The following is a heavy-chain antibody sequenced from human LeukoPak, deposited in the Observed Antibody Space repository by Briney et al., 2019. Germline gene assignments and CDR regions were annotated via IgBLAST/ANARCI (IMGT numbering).Heavy chain of an antibody. Sequence: GGSLRLSCAASGFTFSGSAMHWVRQASGKGLEWVGRIRSKANSYATAYAASVKGRFTISRDDSKNTAYLQMNSLKTEDTAVYYCTSEYCSSTSCCGLGYYYYYMDVWGKGTTVTVSS. CDR3: TSEYCSSTSCCGLGYYYYYMDV. D-gene: IGHD2-2*01. V-gene: IGHV3-73*01. J-gene: IGHJ6*03. CDR2: IRSKANSYAT. CDR1: GFTFSGSA.